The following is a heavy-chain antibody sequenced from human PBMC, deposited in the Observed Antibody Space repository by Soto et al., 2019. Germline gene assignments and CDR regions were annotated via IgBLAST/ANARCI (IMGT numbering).Heavy chain of an antibody. CDR1: GDSISTYY. J-gene: IGHJ4*01. CDR3: ARTRMIESWIDY. D-gene: IGHD2-21*01. CDR2: VYYSGST. Sequence: LSLTCDVSGDSISTYYWIWIRQPPGKVLEWIGYVYYSGSTLYNPSLESRVTLSIDISKKQVSLKLNSVIAADTAVYYCARTRMIESWIDYWGHGTLVTV. V-gene: IGHV4-59*01.